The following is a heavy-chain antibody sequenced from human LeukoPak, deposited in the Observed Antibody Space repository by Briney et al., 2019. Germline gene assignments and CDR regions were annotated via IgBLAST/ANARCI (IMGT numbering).Heavy chain of an antibody. J-gene: IGHJ4*02. Sequence: PGGTLRLSCAASGFTFSSSAMGWVRQAPGKGLEWVSGISANAGTTYYSDSVKGRFTISRDNSKNTLYLQMNSLSAEDTAVYFCARSRSGYALFDSWGQGTLVTVSS. V-gene: IGHV3-23*01. D-gene: IGHD5-12*01. CDR2: ISANAGTT. CDR3: ARSRSGYALFDS. CDR1: GFTFSSSA.